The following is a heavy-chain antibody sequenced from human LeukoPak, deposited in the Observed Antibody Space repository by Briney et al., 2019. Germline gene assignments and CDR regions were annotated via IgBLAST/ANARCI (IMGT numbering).Heavy chain of an antibody. CDR1: GYTFTSFD. V-gene: IGHV1-8*01. J-gene: IGHJ5*02. Sequence: ASVKVSCKTSGYTFTSFDIDWVRQATGQGLEWMGWMNPTSGNTGYAQKFQGRVTMTRNTSISTAYMELSSLTSEDTAVYYCARGAPRRGVVVTSNICFDPWGQGTLVTVSS. CDR3: ARGAPRRGVVVTSNICFDP. D-gene: IGHD3-22*01. CDR2: MNPTSGNT.